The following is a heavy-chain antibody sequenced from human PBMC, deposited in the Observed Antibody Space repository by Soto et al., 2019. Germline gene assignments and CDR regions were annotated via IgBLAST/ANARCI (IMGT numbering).Heavy chain of an antibody. CDR1: GLTFNTSG. CDR3: ANQLSRYYGMDV. CDR2: ISYDGATQ. Sequence: GGSLRLSCEVSGLTFNTSGMLWVRQAPGKGLEWLAVISYDGATQYYGDSVKGRFTISRDNSKNTLYLQMNSLRAEDTAVYYCANQLSRYYGMDVWGQGTTVTVSS. V-gene: IGHV3-30*18. J-gene: IGHJ6*02. D-gene: IGHD6-13*01.